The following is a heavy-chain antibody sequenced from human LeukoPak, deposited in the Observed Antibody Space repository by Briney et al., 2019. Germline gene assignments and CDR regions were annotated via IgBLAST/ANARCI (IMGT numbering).Heavy chain of an antibody. D-gene: IGHD3-22*01. CDR3: ATSAPYYYDSSGCPY. CDR2: MNPKSGGT. V-gene: IGHV1-2*02. Sequence: ASVKVSCKASGYTFTGYYVHWVRQAPGQGLEWMGWMNPKSGGTNYAQKFEARVTMNRDTSISTAYMELSSLRSEDTAVYYCATSAPYYYDSSGCPYWGQGTLVTVSS. CDR1: GYTFTGYY. J-gene: IGHJ4*02.